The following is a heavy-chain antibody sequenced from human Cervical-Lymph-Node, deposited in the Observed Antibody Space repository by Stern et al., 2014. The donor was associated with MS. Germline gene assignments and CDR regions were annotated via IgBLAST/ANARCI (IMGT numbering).Heavy chain of an antibody. CDR3: ARQLGSGYDPTFDY. CDR2: IYYSGST. D-gene: IGHD5-12*01. CDR1: GGSISSGGSF. Sequence: QVQLQESGPGLVKPSQTLSLTCTVSGGSISSGGSFWSWIRQQPGKGLEWIGYIYYSGSTYYNPSLKSRVTISVDTSTNHFSLKLSSVTAADTALYYCARQLGSGYDPTFDYWGQGTLVTVSS. V-gene: IGHV4-31*02. J-gene: IGHJ4*02.